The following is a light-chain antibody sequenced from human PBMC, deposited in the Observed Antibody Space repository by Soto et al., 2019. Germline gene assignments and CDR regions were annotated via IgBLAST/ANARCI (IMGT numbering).Light chain of an antibody. J-gene: IGKJ1*01. V-gene: IGKV1-39*01. Sequence: DIQMTQSPSTLSESLGDRVTITCRASQTISSWLAWYQQKPGKAPKLLIHVASSLQSGVPSRFSGSGSGTDFALTITSLQPEDFATYYCQQSYSMPWTFGQGTKVDIK. CDR2: VAS. CDR1: QTISSW. CDR3: QQSYSMPWT.